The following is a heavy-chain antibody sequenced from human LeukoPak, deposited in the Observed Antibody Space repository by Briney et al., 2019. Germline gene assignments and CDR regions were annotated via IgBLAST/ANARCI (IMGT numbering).Heavy chain of an antibody. D-gene: IGHD5-24*01. CDR1: GFTFSDYW. J-gene: IGHJ4*02. Sequence: GGSLRLSCVGSGFTFSDYWMSWFSQAPGKGLEWVANIKQDGSEKDYVDALKGRFTISRDNAKNSLYLQMNSLRAEHTAVYYCARWLQLMRNFDWWGQGTLVTVSS. V-gene: IGHV3-7*01. CDR3: ARWLQLMRNFDW. CDR2: IKQDGSEK.